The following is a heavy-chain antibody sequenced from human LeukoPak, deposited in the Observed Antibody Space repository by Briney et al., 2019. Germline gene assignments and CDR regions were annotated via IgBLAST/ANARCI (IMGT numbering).Heavy chain of an antibody. Sequence: GGPLRLSCAASGFTFDDYAMHWVRQAPGEGLEWVSGISWTSGSIAYADSVKGRFTISRDNAKNSLYLQMNSLRAEDTALYYCAKDGPDYGDYYFDYWGQGTLVTVSS. J-gene: IGHJ4*02. CDR2: ISWTSGSI. CDR3: AKDGPDYGDYYFDY. D-gene: IGHD4-17*01. V-gene: IGHV3-9*01. CDR1: GFTFDDYA.